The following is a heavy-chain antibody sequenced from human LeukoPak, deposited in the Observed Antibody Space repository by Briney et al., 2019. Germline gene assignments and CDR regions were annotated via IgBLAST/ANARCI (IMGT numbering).Heavy chain of an antibody. Sequence: PGRSLRLSCAASGFTFSSYAMHWVRQAPGKGLEWVAVISYDGSNKYYADSVKGRFTISRDNSKNTLYLQMNSLRAEDTAVYYCAREGPMGGSGSYYNAKPYYYGMDVWGQGTTVTVSS. D-gene: IGHD3-10*01. CDR3: AREGPMGGSGSYYNAKPYYYGMDV. CDR2: ISYDGSNK. CDR1: GFTFSSYA. V-gene: IGHV3-30-3*01. J-gene: IGHJ6*02.